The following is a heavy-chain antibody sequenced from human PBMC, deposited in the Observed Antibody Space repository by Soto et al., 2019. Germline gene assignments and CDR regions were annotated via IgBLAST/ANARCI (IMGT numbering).Heavy chain of an antibody. V-gene: IGHV3-48*01. CDR3: ARLYDYIWGSYRYDAFDI. J-gene: IGHJ3*02. D-gene: IGHD3-16*02. CDR2: ISSSSSTI. Sequence: GGSLRLSCAASGFTFSSYSMNWVRQAPGKGLEWVSYISSSSSTIYYADSVKGRFTISRDNAKNSLYLQMNSLRAEDTAVYYCARLYDYIWGSYRYDAFDIWGQGTMVTVSS. CDR1: GFTFSSYS.